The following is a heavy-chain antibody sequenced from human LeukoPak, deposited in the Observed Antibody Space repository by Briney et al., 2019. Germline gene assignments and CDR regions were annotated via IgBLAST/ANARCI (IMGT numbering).Heavy chain of an antibody. CDR1: GFTFTDYW. CDR3: ARVGTWELQRVFDY. J-gene: IGHJ4*01. CDR2: IQRGGSES. Sequence: PGGSLRLSCAASGFTFTDYWMTWVRQVPGKGLEWVANIQRGGSESYYVDSVKGRFTISRENAKNSLYLQMDSLRVEDTAVYYCARVGTWELQRVFDYCGHGTPVTVSS. V-gene: IGHV3-7*01. D-gene: IGHD1-26*01.